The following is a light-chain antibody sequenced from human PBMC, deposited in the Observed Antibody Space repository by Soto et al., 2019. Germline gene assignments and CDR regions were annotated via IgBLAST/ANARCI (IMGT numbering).Light chain of an antibody. CDR1: QNISSW. J-gene: IGKJ4*01. CDR3: QQYNSYPLT. CDR2: KAS. Sequence: DIQMTQSPSTLSASVGERVTITCRARQNISSWLAWYQQKPGKAPKLLIYKASSLESGVPSRFSGSGSGTEFTLTISILQPDDFATYYCQQYNSYPLTFGGGTKVEIK. V-gene: IGKV1-5*03.